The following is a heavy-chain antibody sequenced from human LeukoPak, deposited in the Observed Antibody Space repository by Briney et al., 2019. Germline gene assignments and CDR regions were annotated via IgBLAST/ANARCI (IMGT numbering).Heavy chain of an antibody. D-gene: IGHD3-22*01. CDR2: INPNSGGT. J-gene: IGHJ4*02. CDR3: ARDSGYYYDSSGYYRKGPFDY. Sequence: ASVKVSRKASGYTFTGYYMHWVRQAPGQGLEWMGWINPNSGGTNYAQKFQGRVTMTRDTSISTAYMELSRLRSDDTAVYYCARDSGYYYDSSGYYRKGPFDYWGQGTLVTVSS. V-gene: IGHV1-2*02. CDR1: GYTFTGYY.